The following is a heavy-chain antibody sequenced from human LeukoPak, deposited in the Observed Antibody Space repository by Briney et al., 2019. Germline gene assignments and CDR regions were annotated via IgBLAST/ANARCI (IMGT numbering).Heavy chain of an antibody. CDR3: ARRGGGRVGSGSYWYFDY. D-gene: IGHD3-10*01. CDR2: IYYGGST. J-gene: IGHJ4*02. Sequence: PSETLPLTCTVSGGSISSYYWSWIRQPPGKGLEWIGYIYYGGSTNYNPSLKSRVTISVDTSKNQFSLKLSSVTAADTAVYYCARRGGGRVGSGSYWYFDYWGQGTLVTVSS. V-gene: IGHV4-59*08. CDR1: GGSISSYY.